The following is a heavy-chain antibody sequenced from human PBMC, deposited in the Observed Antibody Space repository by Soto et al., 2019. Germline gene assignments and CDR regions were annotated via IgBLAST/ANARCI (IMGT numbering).Heavy chain of an antibody. V-gene: IGHV4-59*08. CDR2: IYYSGST. CDR3: ARHRYSYGVYYSDF. Sequence: SETLSLTCTVSGGSISNYYWSWIRQPPGKGLEWIGYIYYSGSTNYNPSLKSRVTISVDTSKNQFSLKLSSVTAADTAVYYCARHRYSYGVYYSDFCGQGILVTGSS. J-gene: IGHJ4*02. CDR1: GGSISNYY. D-gene: IGHD5-18*01.